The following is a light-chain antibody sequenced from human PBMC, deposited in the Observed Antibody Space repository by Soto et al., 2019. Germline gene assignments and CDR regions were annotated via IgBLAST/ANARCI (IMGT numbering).Light chain of an antibody. J-gene: IGKJ2*01. CDR1: QRVGSRN. CDR3: QQYHSSPDT. Sequence: EIVLTQSPGTLSLSPGERATLSCRASQRVGSRNLAWYQQKPGQAPKLLIYGASSRATGIPDRFSGSGSGTDFTLTISRLEPEDFAVYYCQQYHSSPDTFGQGTKQEIK. V-gene: IGKV3-20*01. CDR2: GAS.